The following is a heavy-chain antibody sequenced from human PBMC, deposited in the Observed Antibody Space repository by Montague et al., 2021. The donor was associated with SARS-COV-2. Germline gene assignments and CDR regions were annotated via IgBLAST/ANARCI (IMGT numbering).Heavy chain of an antibody. CDR2: IYPGDSDT. CDR1: GYSFTSYW. Sequence: QSGAEVKKPGESLKISCKGSGYSFTSYWIDWVRQMPGKGLEWMGIIYPGDSDTRYSPSFHGQVTISADKSISTAYLQWGSPKASDTAMYYCARHPRYCSGGSCYSGGEFDYWGQGTLVTVSS. J-gene: IGHJ4*02. D-gene: IGHD2-15*01. CDR3: ARHPRYCSGGSCYSGGEFDY. V-gene: IGHV5-51*01.